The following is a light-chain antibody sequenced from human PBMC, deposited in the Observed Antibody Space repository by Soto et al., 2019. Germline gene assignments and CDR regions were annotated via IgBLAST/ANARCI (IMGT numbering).Light chain of an antibody. J-gene: IGLJ3*02. Sequence: QSALTQPASVSGSPGQSITISCTGTSSDVGGYNYVSWYQRHPGKAPKLMIYDVTNRPSGVSNRFSGSKSGNTASLTISGLQAEDEADYYCGSYTRSSTLVFGGGTKLTVL. CDR1: SSDVGGYNY. CDR2: DVT. V-gene: IGLV2-14*01. CDR3: GSYTRSSTLV.